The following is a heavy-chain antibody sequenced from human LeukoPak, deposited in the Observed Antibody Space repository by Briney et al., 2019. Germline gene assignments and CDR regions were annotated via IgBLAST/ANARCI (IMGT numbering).Heavy chain of an antibody. Sequence: RGSLRLSCTASGFTFRSSLISWVGQAPGKGLEGVANIYPGRSEKYYLGSVKGRFTISRDNAKNSMYLQMKNLRAEETAVYYCARELVVGPAEYFQHWGQGTLVTVSS. CDR3: ARELVVGPAEYFQH. CDR1: GFTFRSSL. D-gene: IGHD2-8*02. J-gene: IGHJ1*01. CDR2: IYPGRSEK. V-gene: IGHV3-7*01.